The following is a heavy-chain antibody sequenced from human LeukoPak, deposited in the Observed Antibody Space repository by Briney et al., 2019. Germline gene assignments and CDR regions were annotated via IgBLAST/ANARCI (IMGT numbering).Heavy chain of an antibody. J-gene: IGHJ4*02. D-gene: IGHD6-6*01. CDR3: ARGASRYFEY. CDR1: GDSVSSKSAA. Sequence: SQTLSLTCAISGDSVSSKSAAWNWIRQSPSRGLEWLGWTYYRSQWYYDYAVSVKGRIVINPDTPKNQFSLQLNSVTPEDTAVYYCARGASRYFEYWGQGTLVTVSS. CDR2: TYYRSQWYY. V-gene: IGHV6-1*01.